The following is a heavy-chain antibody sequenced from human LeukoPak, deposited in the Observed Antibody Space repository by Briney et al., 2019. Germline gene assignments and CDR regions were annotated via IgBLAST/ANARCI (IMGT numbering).Heavy chain of an antibody. Sequence: PSETLSLTCTVSGGSISSYYWSWIRQPPGKGLEWIGYIYYSGSTNYNPSLKSRVTISVDTSKNQFSLKLSSVTAADTAVYYCARVPGYSGYPDYWGQGTLVTVSS. V-gene: IGHV4-59*01. CDR1: GGSISSYY. J-gene: IGHJ4*02. D-gene: IGHD5-12*01. CDR3: ARVPGYSGYPDY. CDR2: IYYSGST.